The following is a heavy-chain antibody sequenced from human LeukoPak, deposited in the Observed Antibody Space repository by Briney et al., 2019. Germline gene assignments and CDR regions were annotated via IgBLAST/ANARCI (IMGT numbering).Heavy chain of an antibody. CDR1: GFTFSSYS. V-gene: IGHV3-48*01. CDR3: ARGGGGNSYGY. CDR2: ISSSSSTI. Sequence: PGGSLRLSCAASGFTFSSYSMNWVRQAPGKGLEWVSYISSSSSTIYYADSVKGRFTISRDNAKNSLYLQMNSLRAEDTAVYYSARGGGGNSYGYWGQGTLVTVSS. D-gene: IGHD4-23*01. J-gene: IGHJ4*02.